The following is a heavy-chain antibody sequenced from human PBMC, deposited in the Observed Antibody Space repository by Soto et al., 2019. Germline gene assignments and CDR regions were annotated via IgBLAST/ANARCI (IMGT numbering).Heavy chain of an antibody. CDR2: IYHSGTT. J-gene: IGHJ5*02. V-gene: IGHV4-4*02. CDR3: ARDKANVGGYNQFDP. D-gene: IGHD3-16*01. CDR1: GASIRGSKW. Sequence: SETLSLTCAVSGASIRGSKWWSWVRQPPGKGLEWIGDIYHSGTTNYNPSLKSRVTMSVGKSKNQFSLNLTSVTAADTAVYYCARDKANVGGYNQFDPWGPGTLVTVSS.